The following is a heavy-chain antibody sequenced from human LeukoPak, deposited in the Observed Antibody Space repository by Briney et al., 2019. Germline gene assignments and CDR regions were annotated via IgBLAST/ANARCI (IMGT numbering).Heavy chain of an antibody. CDR3: ARRPYHYHGLDV. J-gene: IGHJ6*02. Sequence: SETLSLTCAVYGGSFSGYYWSWIRQPPGKGLEWIGYFFYTGTSSYNPSLKSRVNMSVDTSKNLVSLTLRSVTAADTAVYYCARRPYHYHGLDVWGPGTTVIVSS. V-gene: IGHV4-34*11. CDR2: FFYTGTS. CDR1: GGSFSGYY.